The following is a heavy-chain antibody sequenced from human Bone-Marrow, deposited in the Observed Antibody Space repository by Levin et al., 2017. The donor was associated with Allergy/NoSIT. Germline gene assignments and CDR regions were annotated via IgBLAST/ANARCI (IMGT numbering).Heavy chain of an antibody. CDR1: GGSISNYY. V-gene: IGHV4-59*08. J-gene: IGHJ4*02. Sequence: SQTLSLTCTVSGGSISNYYWSWIRQPPGKGLEWIGYIYYSGSTNYNPSLKSRVTISVDTSKNQFSLEVSSVTAADTAVYYCARRASGWYFDYWGQGTLVTVSS. D-gene: IGHD6-25*01. CDR3: ARRASGWYFDY. CDR2: IYYSGST.